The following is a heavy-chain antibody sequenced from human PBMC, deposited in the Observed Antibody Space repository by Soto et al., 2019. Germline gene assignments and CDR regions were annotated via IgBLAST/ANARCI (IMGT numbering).Heavy chain of an antibody. CDR2: ISYDGSIK. V-gene: IGHV3-30-3*01. J-gene: IGHJ5*02. CDR3: ARHPERIAQIGWFDP. CDR1: GFTFSGYA. Sequence: GGSLRLSCAASGFTFSGYAMHWVRQAPGKGLEWVAVISYDGSIKYYADSVKDRFTISRDNAKNSLYLQMNSLRAEDTAVYYCARHPERIAQIGWFDPWGQGTLVTVSS. D-gene: IGHD6-13*01.